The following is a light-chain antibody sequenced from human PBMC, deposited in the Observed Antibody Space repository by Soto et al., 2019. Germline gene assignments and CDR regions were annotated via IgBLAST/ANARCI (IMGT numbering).Light chain of an antibody. V-gene: IGLV2-14*03. CDR2: DVP. CDR1: SSDVGGYNF. J-gene: IGLJ3*02. Sequence: QSVLTQPASVSGSPGQSITISCTGTSSDVGGYNFVSWYQQHPGNAPKLIIHDVPNRPSGVSSRFSGSKSGNTASLTISGLQAEDDAVYYCCSHSASSHWVFGGGTKLTVL. CDR3: CSHSASSHWV.